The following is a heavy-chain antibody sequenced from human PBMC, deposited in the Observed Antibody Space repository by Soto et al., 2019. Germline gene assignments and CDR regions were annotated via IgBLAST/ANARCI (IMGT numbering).Heavy chain of an antibody. CDR2: IYYSGST. D-gene: IGHD6-19*01. CDR3: ARALSIAVAGRGQNWFDP. Sequence: SETLSLTCTVSGGSISSYYLSWIRQPPGKGLEWIGYIYYSGSTNYNPSLKSRVTISVDTSKNQFSLKLSSVTAADTAVYYCARALSIAVAGRGQNWFDPWGQGTLVTVSS. V-gene: IGHV4-59*01. CDR1: GGSISSYY. J-gene: IGHJ5*02.